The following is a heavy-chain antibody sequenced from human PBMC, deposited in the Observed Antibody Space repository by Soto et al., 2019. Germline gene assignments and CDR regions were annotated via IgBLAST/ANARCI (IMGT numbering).Heavy chain of an antibody. CDR1: GYTFTSYG. V-gene: IGHV1-18*01. J-gene: IGHJ5*02. CDR2: ISVYNGNT. CDR3: ARGDYYDSSGYSNWFDP. Sequence: ASVKVSCKASGYTFTSYGISWVRQAPGQGLEWMGWISVYNGNTNYAQKLQGRVTMTTDTSTSTAYMELRSLRSDDTAVYYCARGDYYDSSGYSNWFDPWGQGTLVTVS. D-gene: IGHD3-22*01.